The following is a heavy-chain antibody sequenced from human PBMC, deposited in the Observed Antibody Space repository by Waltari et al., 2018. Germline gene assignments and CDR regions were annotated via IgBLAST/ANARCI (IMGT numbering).Heavy chain of an antibody. V-gene: IGHV4-38-2*01. CDR1: GYSISNGLY. CDR2: IYYSGTT. D-gene: IGHD3-3*01. CDR3: ARMDFWSGYDY. J-gene: IGHJ4*02. Sequence: QVQLHESGPGLVRPSETVSLTCDVSGYSISNGLYWGWIRQPPGKGLEWIANIYYSGTTYYNPSLRSRVTISVDTSKNLFYLKLRSVTAADTAIYYCARMDFWSGYDYWGPGTLLSVSS.